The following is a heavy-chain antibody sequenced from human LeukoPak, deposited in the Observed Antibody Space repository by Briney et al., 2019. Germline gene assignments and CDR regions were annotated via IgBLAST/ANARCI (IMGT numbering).Heavy chain of an antibody. CDR3: ARVEVGAANRQWYGMDV. Sequence: PSETLSLTCTISGGSISRYYWSWIRQPPGKGLEWIGYVDYRGNTNYNPSLKSRVTISIDTSKSLFSLKLNSVTAADTAVYYCARVEVGAANRQWYGMDVWGQGTTVTVSS. CDR2: VDYRGNT. V-gene: IGHV4-59*01. D-gene: IGHD2-15*01. CDR1: GGSISRYY. J-gene: IGHJ6*02.